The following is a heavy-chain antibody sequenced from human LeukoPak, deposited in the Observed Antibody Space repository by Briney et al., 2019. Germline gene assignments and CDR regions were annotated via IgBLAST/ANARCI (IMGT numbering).Heavy chain of an antibody. Sequence: SETLSLTCTVSGGSISSSSYYWGWIRQPPGKGLEWIGSIYYSGSTYYNPSLKSRVTISVDTSKNQFSLKLSSVTAADTAVYYCARGRELRYFDWLPGFFDYWGQGTLVTVSS. CDR3: ARGRELRYFDWLPGFFDY. D-gene: IGHD3-9*01. CDR2: IYYSGST. CDR1: GGSISSSSYY. J-gene: IGHJ4*02. V-gene: IGHV4-39*07.